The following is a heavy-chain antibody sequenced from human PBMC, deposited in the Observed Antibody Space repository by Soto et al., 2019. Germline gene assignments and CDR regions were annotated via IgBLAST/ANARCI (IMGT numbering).Heavy chain of an antibody. D-gene: IGHD6-13*01. J-gene: IGHJ5*02. V-gene: IGHV4-4*01. CDR3: AAASIAAAGPNWFDP. Sequence: SETLSLTCAVSGGSISSSNWWSWARQPPGKGLEWIGEIYHSGSTNYNPSLKSRVAISVDKSKNQFSLKLSSVAAADTAVYCCAAASIAAAGPNWFDPWGQGTLVTVSS. CDR1: GGSISSSNW. CDR2: IYHSGST.